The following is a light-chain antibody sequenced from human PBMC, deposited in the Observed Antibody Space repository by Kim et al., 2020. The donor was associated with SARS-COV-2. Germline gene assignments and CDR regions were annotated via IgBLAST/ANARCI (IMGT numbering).Light chain of an antibody. J-gene: IGKJ3*01. CDR1: QGINNY. CDR3: QKYDSAPFT. Sequence: PSVGDRLPLTFRASQGINNYFAWYQQKSGRVPKLLIYGTSSLQSGVPSRFSGSRSETDFTLTISSLQPEDVPTYYCQKYDSAPFTFGPGTKVDIK. V-gene: IGKV1-27*01. CDR2: GTS.